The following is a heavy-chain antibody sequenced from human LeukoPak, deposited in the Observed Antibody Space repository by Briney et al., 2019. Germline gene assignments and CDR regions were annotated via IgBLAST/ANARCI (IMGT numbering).Heavy chain of an antibody. CDR3: ARGLVVVPAALDY. D-gene: IGHD2-2*01. V-gene: IGHV1-8*01. J-gene: IGHJ4*02. CDR1: GYTFTSYN. CDR2: MNPNSGNT. Sequence: ASVKVSCKASGYTFTSYNINWVRQATGQGLEWMGWMNPNSGNTGYAQKFQGRVTMTRNTSISTAYMELSSLRSEDTAVYYCARGLVVVPAALDYWGQGTLVTVSS.